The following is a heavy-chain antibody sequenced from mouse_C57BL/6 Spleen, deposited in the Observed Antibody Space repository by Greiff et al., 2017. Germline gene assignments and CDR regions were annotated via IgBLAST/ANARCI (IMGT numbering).Heavy chain of an antibody. D-gene: IGHD2-2*01. V-gene: IGHV1-52*01. Sequence: QVQLQQPGAELVRPGSSVKLSCKASGYTFTSYWMHWVKQRPIQGLEWIGNIDPSDSETHYNQKFKDKATLTVDKSSSTAYMQLSSLTSEDSAVYDCARSVTTGGYFDYWGQGTTLTVSS. CDR1: GYTFTSYW. CDR2: IDPSDSET. J-gene: IGHJ2*01. CDR3: ARSVTTGGYFDY.